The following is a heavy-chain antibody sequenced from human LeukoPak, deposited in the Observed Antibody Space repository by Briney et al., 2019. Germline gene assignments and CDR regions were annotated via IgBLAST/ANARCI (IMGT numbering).Heavy chain of an antibody. CDR1: GFTFSSYG. CDR2: IWYDGSNK. CDR3: ARDHSVYCGGDCYSYPLGY. J-gene: IGHJ4*02. V-gene: IGHV3-33*01. D-gene: IGHD2-21*02. Sequence: GRSLRLSCAASGFTFSSYGMHWVRQAPGKGLEWVAVIWYDGSNKYYADSVEGRFTISRDNSKNTLYLQMNSLRAEDTAVYYCARDHSVYCGGDCYSYPLGYWGQGTLVTVSS.